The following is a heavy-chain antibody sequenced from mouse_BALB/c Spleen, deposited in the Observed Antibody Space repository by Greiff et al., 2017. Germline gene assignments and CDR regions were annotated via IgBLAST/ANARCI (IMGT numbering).Heavy chain of an antibody. J-gene: IGHJ4*01. CDR1: GYTFTDYN. V-gene: IGHV1-18*01. D-gene: IGHD2-14*01. Sequence: EVKLVESGPELVKPGASVKIPCKASGYTFTDYNMDWVKQSHGKSLEWIGDINPNNGGTIYNQKFKGKATLTVDKSSSTAYMELRSLTSEDTAVYYCARGYGGYYAMDYWGQGTSVTVSS. CDR3: ARGYGGYYAMDY. CDR2: INPNNGGT.